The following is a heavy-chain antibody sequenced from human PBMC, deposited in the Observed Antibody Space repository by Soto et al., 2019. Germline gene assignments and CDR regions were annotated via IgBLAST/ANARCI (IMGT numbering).Heavy chain of an antibody. CDR1: GGTFSSYA. J-gene: IGHJ6*02. CDR3: ARVVAKGGSHLTYYDYGMDV. CDR2: IIPIFGTA. D-gene: IGHD2-15*01. V-gene: IGHV1-69*01. Sequence: QVQLVQSGAEVKKPGSSVKVSCKASGGTFSSYAISWVRQAPGQGLEWMGGIIPIFGTANYAQKFQGRVTITADESTSTAYMELSSLRSEDTAVYYCARVVAKGGSHLTYYDYGMDVWGQGTTVTVSS.